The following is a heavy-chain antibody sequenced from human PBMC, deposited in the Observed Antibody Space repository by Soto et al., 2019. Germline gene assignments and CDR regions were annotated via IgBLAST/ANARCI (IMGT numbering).Heavy chain of an antibody. CDR1: GGSISSYY. Sequence: QVQLQESGPGLVKPSETLSLTCTVSGGSISSYYWSWIRQPPGKGLEWIGYIYYSGSTNYNPSLKSRVTISVDTSKNQFSLKLSSVTAADTAVYYCASSVRVTTMDYWGQGTLVTVSS. D-gene: IGHD3-10*01. CDR2: IYYSGST. J-gene: IGHJ4*02. CDR3: ASSVRVTTMDY. V-gene: IGHV4-59*01.